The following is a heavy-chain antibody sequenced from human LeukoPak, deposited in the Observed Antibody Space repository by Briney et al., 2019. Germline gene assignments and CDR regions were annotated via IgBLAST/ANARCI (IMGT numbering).Heavy chain of an antibody. CDR2: ISSSGSTI. Sequence: PGGSLRLSCAASGFTFSDYYMSWIRQAPGKGPEWVSYISSSGSTIYYADSVKGRFTISRDNAKNSLYLQMNSLRAEDTAVYYCARDSPFYDSSGSIDYWGQGTLVTVSS. V-gene: IGHV3-11*01. D-gene: IGHD3-22*01. CDR1: GFTFSDYY. CDR3: ARDSPFYDSSGSIDY. J-gene: IGHJ4*02.